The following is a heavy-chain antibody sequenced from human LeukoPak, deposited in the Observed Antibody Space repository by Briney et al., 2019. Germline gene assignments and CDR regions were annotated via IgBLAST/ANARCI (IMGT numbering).Heavy chain of an antibody. CDR2: IYWDDDK. CDR3: ARGYCSGGSCYMAPNWFDP. J-gene: IGHJ5*02. D-gene: IGHD2-15*01. V-gene: IGHV2-5*02. Sequence: SGLTLVKPTQTLTLTCTFSGFSLSTSGVGVGWIRQPPGKALEWLALIYWDDDKRYSPSLKSRLTITKDTSKNQVVLTMTNMDPVDTATYYCARGYCSGGSCYMAPNWFDPWGQGTLVTVSS. CDR1: GFSLSTSGVG.